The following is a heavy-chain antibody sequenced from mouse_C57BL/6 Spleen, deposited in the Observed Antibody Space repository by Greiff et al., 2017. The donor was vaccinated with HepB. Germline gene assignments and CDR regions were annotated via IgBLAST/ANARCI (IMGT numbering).Heavy chain of an antibody. J-gene: IGHJ4*01. V-gene: IGHV1-26*01. D-gene: IGHD1-1*02. CDR1: GYTFTDYY. Sequence: VQLQQSGPELVKPGASVKISCKASGYTFTDYYLHWVKQSLGKSLEWIGDINPNNGGTSYNQKFKGKATLTVDKSSSTAYMELRSLTSEGSAVYYCDRWYSAMDYWGQGTSVTVSS. CDR3: DRWYSAMDY. CDR2: INPNNGGT.